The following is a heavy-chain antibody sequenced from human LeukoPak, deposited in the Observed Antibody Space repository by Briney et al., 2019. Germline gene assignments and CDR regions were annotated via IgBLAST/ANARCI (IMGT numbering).Heavy chain of an antibody. D-gene: IGHD5-24*01. V-gene: IGHV4-59*01. J-gene: IGHJ4*02. Sequence: PSETLSLTCTVSGGSISSYYWSWIRQPPGKGLEWIGYIYYSGSTNYNPSLKSRVTISVGTSKNQFSLKLSSVTAADTAIYYCAKGGPRNRDGYSDYWGQGTLVTVSS. CDR3: AKGGPRNRDGYSDY. CDR1: GGSISSYY. CDR2: IYYSGST.